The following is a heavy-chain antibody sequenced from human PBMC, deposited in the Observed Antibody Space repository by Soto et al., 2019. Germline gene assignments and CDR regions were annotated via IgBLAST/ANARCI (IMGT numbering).Heavy chain of an antibody. CDR2: IIPIFGTT. CDR1: GGIFTNYV. CDR3: ARGRSDGYMLDY. V-gene: IGHV1-69*06. J-gene: IGHJ4*01. D-gene: IGHD5-12*01. Sequence: QVQLVQSGAEVKKPGSSVKVSCKASGGIFTNYVFNWVRQAPGQGLEWMGGIIPIFGTTHYAQNFQGRVTITADKSTSTAYMELASLRSEDTAVYYCARGRSDGYMLDYWGHGTLVTVSS.